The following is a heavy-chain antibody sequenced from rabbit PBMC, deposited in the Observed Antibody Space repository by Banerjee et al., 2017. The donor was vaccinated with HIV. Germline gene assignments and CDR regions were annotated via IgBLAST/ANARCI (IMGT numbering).Heavy chain of an antibody. V-gene: IGHV1S40*01. J-gene: IGHJ4*01. CDR3: AKDNTYGVGGYADAFNL. CDR1: GFSFSNNYY. D-gene: IGHD6-1*01. Sequence: QSLEESGGDLVKPGASLTLTCTASGFSFSNNYYMCWVRQAPGKGLELIACISAGASGSTDYASWAKGRFTISKTSSTTVTLQMTSLTDADTATYFCAKDNTYGVGGYADAFNLWGPGTLVTVS. CDR2: ISAGASGST.